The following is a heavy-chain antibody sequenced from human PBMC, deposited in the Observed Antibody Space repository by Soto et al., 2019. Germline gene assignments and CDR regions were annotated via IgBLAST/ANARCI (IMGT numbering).Heavy chain of an antibody. V-gene: IGHV1-69*01. CDR3: ATVDVSGSGNFYFYHYYDMDV. CDR1: GGSFSKNA. J-gene: IGHJ6*02. D-gene: IGHD3-10*01. CDR2: LIPIFGVT. Sequence: QVQLVQSGAEVRKPGSSVRVSCKPSGGSFSKNAINWVRQAPGQGLEWMGGLIPIFGVTNHAPEFQGGLTIAADGSRSATSLDLRSLTSRDTAMYYCATVDVSGSGNFYFYHYYDMDVWGLGTPVTVSS.